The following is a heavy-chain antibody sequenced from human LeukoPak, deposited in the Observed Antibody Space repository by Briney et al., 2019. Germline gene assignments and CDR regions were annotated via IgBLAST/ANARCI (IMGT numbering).Heavy chain of an antibody. CDR3: ARDAVLGAPYTDH. J-gene: IGHJ5*02. CDR2: ISDHNGTP. D-gene: IGHD3-3*02. V-gene: IGHV1-18*01. CDR1: GYICSNYG. Sequence: ASVKVSFKASGYICSNYGISWARQAPGQGLEWMGWISDHNGTPNYAQKFEGRVTMTTDISTTTAYMELTSLTSDDAAVYYCARDAVLGAPYTDHWGQGTLVTVSS.